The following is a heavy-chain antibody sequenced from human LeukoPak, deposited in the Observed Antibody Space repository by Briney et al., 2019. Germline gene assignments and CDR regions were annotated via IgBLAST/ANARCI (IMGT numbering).Heavy chain of an antibody. CDR3: AKIPQRGYDFWSGYYKYFDY. V-gene: IGHV3-23*01. CDR1: GFTFSSYA. J-gene: IGHJ4*02. CDR2: ISGSGGST. D-gene: IGHD3-3*01. Sequence: GGSLRLSCAASGFTFSSYAMSRVRQAPGKGLEWVSAISGSGGSTYYADSVKGRFTISRDNSKNTLYLQMNSLRAEDTAVYYCAKIPQRGYDFWSGYYKYFDYWGQGTLVTVSS.